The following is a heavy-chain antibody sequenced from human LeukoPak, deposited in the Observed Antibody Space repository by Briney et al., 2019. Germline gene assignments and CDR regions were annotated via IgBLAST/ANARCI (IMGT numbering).Heavy chain of an antibody. CDR2: IYYSGST. J-gene: IGHJ4*02. Sequence: SETLSLTCTVSGGSISSSSYYWGWIRQPPGKGLEWIGSIYYSGSTYYNPSLKSRVTISVDTSKNQFSLKLSSVTAADTAVYYCARGIAAAGRLDYWGQGTLVTVSS. D-gene: IGHD6-13*01. CDR1: GGSISSSSYY. CDR3: ARGIAAAGRLDY. V-gene: IGHV4-39*01.